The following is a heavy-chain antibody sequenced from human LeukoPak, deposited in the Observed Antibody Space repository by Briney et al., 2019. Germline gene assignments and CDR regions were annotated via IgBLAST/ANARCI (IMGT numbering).Heavy chain of an antibody. CDR1: GGSISGYY. CDR3: ARTPDSSWYGLRPSYYYYVIDV. V-gene: IGHV4-59*01. Sequence: SETLSLTRTVSGGSISGYYSSWIRQPPGKGLEWIGYIYYSGSTNYNPSLKSRVTISVDTSKNQFSLKLSSVTAADTAVYYCARTPDSSWYGLRPSYYYYVIDVWGQGTTVTVSS. J-gene: IGHJ6*02. CDR2: IYYSGST. D-gene: IGHD6-13*01.